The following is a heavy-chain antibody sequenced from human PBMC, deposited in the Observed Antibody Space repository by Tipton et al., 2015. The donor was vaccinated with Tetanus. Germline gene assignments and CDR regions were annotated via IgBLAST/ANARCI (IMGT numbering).Heavy chain of an antibody. CDR3: ARLPKHYSASGST. D-gene: IGHD3-10*01. CDR1: GHNSRSYW. CDR2: ISSGDSDA. Sequence: QLVQSGAEVKKPGESLKISCQASGHNSRSYWISWVRQMPGKGLEWMGIISSGDSDATYSPSFQGQVTISLDKSISTAYLQWASLKPSDTAIYFCARLPKHYSASGSTWGQGTLVTVSS. J-gene: IGHJ5*02. V-gene: IGHV5-51*01.